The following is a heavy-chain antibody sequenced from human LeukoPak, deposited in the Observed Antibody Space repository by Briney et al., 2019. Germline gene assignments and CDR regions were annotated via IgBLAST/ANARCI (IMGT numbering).Heavy chain of an antibody. CDR2: ISYDGSNK. CDR3: AKDKTGGSSSYLDY. Sequence: GGSLRLSCAASGFTFSSYGMHWVRQAPGKGLEWVAVISYDGSNKYYADSVKGRFTISRDNAKNSLYLQMNSLRAEDTALYYCAKDKTGGSSSYLDYWGQGTLVTVSS. J-gene: IGHJ4*02. D-gene: IGHD6-13*01. V-gene: IGHV3-30*18. CDR1: GFTFSSYG.